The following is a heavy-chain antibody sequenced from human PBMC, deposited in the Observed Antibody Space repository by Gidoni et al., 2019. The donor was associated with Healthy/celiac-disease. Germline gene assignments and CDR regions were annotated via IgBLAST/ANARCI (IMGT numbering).Heavy chain of an antibody. D-gene: IGHD2-15*01. CDR2: ISGSGGST. V-gene: IGHV3-23*01. CDR1: GFTFSSYA. Sequence: EVQLLESGGGLVQPGGSLRLSCAAYGFTFSSYAMSWVRQAPGKGLEWVSAISGSGGSTYYADSVKGRFTISRDNSKNTLYLQMNSLRAEDTAVYYCAKANDIVVVVAATLSDYWGQGTLVTVSS. CDR3: AKANDIVVVVAATLSDY. J-gene: IGHJ4*02.